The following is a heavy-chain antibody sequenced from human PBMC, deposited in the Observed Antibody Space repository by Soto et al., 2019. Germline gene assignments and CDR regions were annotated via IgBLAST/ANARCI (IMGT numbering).Heavy chain of an antibody. J-gene: IGHJ5*02. CDR2: ITGGGGAT. V-gene: IGHV3-23*01. D-gene: IGHD2-15*01. CDR1: GFTFDNYA. Sequence: GSLRLSCAASGFTFDNYAMSWVRQAPGKGLEWVSIITGGGGATYYADSVKGRFTISRDNSKNTVVLQMDSLKAEDTAVYYCAKGRYCSGGSCRWYSWFDPWGQGTLVTVSS. CDR3: AKGRYCSGGSCRWYSWFDP.